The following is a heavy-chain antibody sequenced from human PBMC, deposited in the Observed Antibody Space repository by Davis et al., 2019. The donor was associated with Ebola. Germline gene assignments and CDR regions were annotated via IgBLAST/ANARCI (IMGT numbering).Heavy chain of an antibody. CDR1: GFTFSISA. CDR2: IRTKTNRYAT. J-gene: IGHJ4*02. CDR3: TRLDYGSDY. Sequence: GGSLRLSCAASGFTFSISAIHWVRQASGKGLEWIGRIRTKTNRYATAYAASVKGRFIVSRDDSKSTAYLQMNSLKTEDTAVYYCTRLDYGSDYWGQGTLVTVSS. D-gene: IGHD4-17*01. V-gene: IGHV3-73*01.